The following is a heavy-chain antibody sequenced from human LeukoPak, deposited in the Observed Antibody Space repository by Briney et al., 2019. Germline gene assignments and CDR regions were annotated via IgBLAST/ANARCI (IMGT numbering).Heavy chain of an antibody. CDR3: ARGDPHADL. Sequence: GGSPRLSCAASGFDLHTYEMNWVRQAPGKGLEWIADITISGHTKNYADSVKGRFTISRDSARTSLYLQMNSLRVEDTGVYFCARGDPHADLWGQGTLVTVSS. V-gene: IGHV3-48*03. CDR1: GFDLHTYE. CDR2: ITISGHTK. J-gene: IGHJ5*02.